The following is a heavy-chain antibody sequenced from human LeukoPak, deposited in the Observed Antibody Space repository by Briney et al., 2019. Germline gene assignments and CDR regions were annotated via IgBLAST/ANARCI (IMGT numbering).Heavy chain of an antibody. J-gene: IGHJ4*02. CDR2: MLYDGSDK. CDR1: GFTFSSYG. V-gene: IGHV3-30*02. CDR3: AEDERNYYASGTLISSAIDY. Sequence: QPGGSLRLSCAASGFTFSSYGMHWVRQAPGKGLEWVAFMLYDGSDKYYVDSVKGRFTISRDNSKNTLYLQMNSLRAEDTAVYYCAEDERNYYASGTLISSAIDYWGQGTLVTVSS. D-gene: IGHD3-10*01.